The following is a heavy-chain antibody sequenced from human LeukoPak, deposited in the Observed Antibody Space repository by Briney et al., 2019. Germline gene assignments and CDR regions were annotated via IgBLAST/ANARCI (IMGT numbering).Heavy chain of an antibody. J-gene: IGHJ5*02. CDR2: INHSGST. D-gene: IGHD2-2*01. CDR1: GGCFSGYC. V-gene: IGHV4-34*01. CDR3: ARGGYCSSTSCYTNWFDP. Sequence: SETLSLTCAVYGGCFSGYCWSWIRQPPGKGLEWIGEINHSGSTNYNPSLKSRVTISVDTSKNQFSLKLSSVTAADTAVYYCARGGYCSSTSCYTNWFDPWGQGTLVTVSS.